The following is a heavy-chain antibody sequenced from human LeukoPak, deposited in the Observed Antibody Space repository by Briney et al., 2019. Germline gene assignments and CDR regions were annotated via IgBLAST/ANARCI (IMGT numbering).Heavy chain of an antibody. CDR2: IYYSGST. CDR1: GGSISSGDYY. CDR3: ARDGGSGYDSGPFPNAFDI. Sequence: PSETLSLTCTVSGGSISSGDYYWSWIRQPPGKGLEWIGYIYYSGSTYYNPSLKSRATISVDTSKNQFSLKLSSVTAADTAVYYCARDGGSGYDSGPFPNAFDIWGQGTMVTVSS. J-gene: IGHJ3*02. D-gene: IGHD5-12*01. V-gene: IGHV4-30-4*01.